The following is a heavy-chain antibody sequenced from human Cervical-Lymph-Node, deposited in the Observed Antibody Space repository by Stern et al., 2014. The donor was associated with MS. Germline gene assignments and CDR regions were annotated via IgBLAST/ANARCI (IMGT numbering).Heavy chain of an antibody. J-gene: IGHJ6*02. Sequence: QVQLVQSGAEVKKPGASVKVSCKASGYTFTSYGISWVRQAPGQGLEWLGWISAYNGNTNYAQTPQGRVTLTTDTTTSTAYMELRSLRSDDPAVYYCARDRDFWSSAYGMDVWGQGTTVTVSS. V-gene: IGHV1-18*04. CDR2: ISAYNGNT. CDR3: ARDRDFWSSAYGMDV. CDR1: GYTFTSYG. D-gene: IGHD3-3*01.